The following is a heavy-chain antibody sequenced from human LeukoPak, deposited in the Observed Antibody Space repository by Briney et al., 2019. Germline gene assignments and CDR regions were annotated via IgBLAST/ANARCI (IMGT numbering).Heavy chain of an antibody. CDR3: ARLGIGVVPSAMLGDYYFDY. CDR1: GGSISSYY. J-gene: IGHJ4*02. CDR2: IYYSGST. Sequence: PSETLSLTCTVSGGSISSYYWSWIRQPPGKGLEWIGYIYYSGSTNYNPSLKSRVTISVDTSKKQFSLKLTSVTAADTAVYYCARLGIGVVPSAMLGDYYFDYWGQGTLVTVSS. V-gene: IGHV4-59*08. D-gene: IGHD2-2*01.